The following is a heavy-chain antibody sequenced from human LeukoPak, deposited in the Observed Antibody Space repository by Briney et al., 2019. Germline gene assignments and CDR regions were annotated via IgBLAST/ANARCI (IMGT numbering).Heavy chain of an antibody. V-gene: IGHV3-48*04. J-gene: IGHJ4*02. D-gene: IGHD3-10*01. CDR2: ISSSSSTI. CDR1: GFTFSSYS. CDR3: ASLAGSGSYYKSGFDC. Sequence: GGSLRLSCAASGFTFSSYSMNWVRQAPGKGLEWVSYISSSSSTIYYADSVKGRFTISRDNAKNSLYLQMNSLRAEDTAVYYCASLAGSGSYYKSGFDCWGQGTLVTVSS.